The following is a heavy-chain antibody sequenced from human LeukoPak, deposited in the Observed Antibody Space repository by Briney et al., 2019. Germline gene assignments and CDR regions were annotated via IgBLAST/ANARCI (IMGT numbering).Heavy chain of an antibody. CDR3: AKLGSSGQHFDAFDI. D-gene: IGHD3-22*01. CDR1: GGTFSSYA. Sequence: GASVKVSCKASGGTFSSYAISWVRQAPGQGLEWMGGIIPIFGTANYAQKFQGRVTITADKSTSTAYMELSSLRSEDTAVYYCAKLGSSGQHFDAFDIWGQGTMVTVSS. J-gene: IGHJ3*02. CDR2: IIPIFGTA. V-gene: IGHV1-69*06.